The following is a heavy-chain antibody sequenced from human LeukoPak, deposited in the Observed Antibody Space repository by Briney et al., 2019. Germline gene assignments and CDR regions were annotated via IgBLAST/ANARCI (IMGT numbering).Heavy chain of an antibody. D-gene: IGHD3-10*01. J-gene: IGHJ4*02. V-gene: IGHV3-66*04. CDR1: GFTVSNYY. CDR2: IYRDGNT. CDR3: ARRYGSGSYIDY. Sequence: GGSLRLSCAVSGFTVSNYYMNWVRQAPGKGLEWVSVIYRDGNTYYADSVKGRFTISRDNSKNTLSLQMNSLRAEDTAVYYCARRYGSGSYIDYWGQGTLVTVSS.